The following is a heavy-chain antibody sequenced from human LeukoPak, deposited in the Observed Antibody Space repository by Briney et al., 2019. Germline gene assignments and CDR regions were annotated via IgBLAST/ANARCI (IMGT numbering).Heavy chain of an antibody. CDR2: ISSNGGST. CDR1: GFTFSSYA. CDR3: ARGRDSSVYDDAFDI. J-gene: IGHJ3*02. Sequence: PGGSLRLSCAASGFTFSSYAMHWVRQAPGKGLEYVSAISSNGGSTYYANSVKGRFTISRDNAKNSLHMQMNSLRAEDTAVYYCARGRDSSVYDDAFDIWGQGTMATVSS. D-gene: IGHD3-22*01. V-gene: IGHV3-64*01.